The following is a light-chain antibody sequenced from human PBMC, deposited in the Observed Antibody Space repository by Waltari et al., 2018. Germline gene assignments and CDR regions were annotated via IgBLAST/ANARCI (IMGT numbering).Light chain of an antibody. CDR2: AAS. CDR1: QSISSH. J-gene: IGKJ2*01. V-gene: IGKV1-39*01. CDR3: QQSYSTPYT. Sequence: DIQMTQSPSSLSPSVGDRVTITCRASQSISSHLNWYQQKPGKAPKLLIYAASSLQSGVPSRFSGSGSGTDFTLTISSLQPEDFATYYCQQSYSTPYTFGQGTKLEIK.